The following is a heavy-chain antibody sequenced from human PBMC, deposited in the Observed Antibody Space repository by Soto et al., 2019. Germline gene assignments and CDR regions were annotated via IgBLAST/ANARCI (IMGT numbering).Heavy chain of an antibody. Sequence: EVQLVESGGGLVQPGESLRLSCAASGFTFDYYWMHWVRQAPGKGLVWVSRIHSDGTSTTYADSVKGRFTISRDNAKNTLSLQMNSLRAEDTAVYYCARGDRGAFDLWGQGTVDTVSS. J-gene: IGHJ3*01. D-gene: IGHD1-26*01. CDR1: GFTFDYYW. CDR2: IHSDGTST. CDR3: ARGDRGAFDL. V-gene: IGHV3-74*01.